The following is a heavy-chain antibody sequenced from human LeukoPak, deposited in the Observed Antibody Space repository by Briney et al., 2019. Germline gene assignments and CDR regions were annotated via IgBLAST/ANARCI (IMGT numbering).Heavy chain of an antibody. CDR3: ATLSLLYYDFWSGYSNWFDP. Sequence: PSETLCLTCTVSGGSISSYYWSWIRQPPGKGLEWVGYIYTSGSTNYNPSLKSRVTISVDTSKNQFSLKLSYVTAADPAVYYCATLSLLYYDFWSGYSNWFDPWGQGTLVTVSS. CDR1: GGSISSYY. J-gene: IGHJ5*02. D-gene: IGHD3-3*01. V-gene: IGHV4-4*09. CDR2: IYTSGST.